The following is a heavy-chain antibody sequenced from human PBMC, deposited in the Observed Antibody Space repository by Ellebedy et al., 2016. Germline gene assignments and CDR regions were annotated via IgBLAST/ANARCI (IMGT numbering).Heavy chain of an antibody. CDR3: ATCSDPYYYYGMDV. Sequence: GESLKISXAASGFTFSSYAMHWVRQAPGKGLEWVAVISYDGSNKYYADSVKGRFTISRDNSKNTLYLQMNSLRAEDTAVYYCATCSDPYYYYGMDVWGQGTTVTVSS. CDR1: GFTFSSYA. J-gene: IGHJ6*02. CDR2: ISYDGSNK. V-gene: IGHV3-30-3*01. D-gene: IGHD2-15*01.